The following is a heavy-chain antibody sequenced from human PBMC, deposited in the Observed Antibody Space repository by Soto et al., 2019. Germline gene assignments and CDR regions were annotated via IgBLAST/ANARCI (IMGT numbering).Heavy chain of an antibody. CDR1: GGSISSGGYY. CDR2: IYYSGST. V-gene: IGHV4-31*03. CDR3: ARDRYGSGSYYSYYYYYMDV. Sequence: SETLSLTCTVSGGSISSGGYYWSWICQHPGKGLEWIGYIYYSGSTYYNPSLKSRVTISVDTSKNQFSLKLSSVTAADTAVYYCARDRYGSGSYYSYYYYYMDVWGKGTTVTVSS. D-gene: IGHD3-10*01. J-gene: IGHJ6*03.